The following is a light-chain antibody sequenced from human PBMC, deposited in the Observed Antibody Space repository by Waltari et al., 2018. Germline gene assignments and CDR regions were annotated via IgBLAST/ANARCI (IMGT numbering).Light chain of an antibody. CDR3: QEYNNRPSYT. Sequence: EIVLTQSPATLSVSPGERTTLSCRASQYISNNLAWYQQKPGQAPRLLIYGASTRAPGVPARFSGSGSGTEFTLTISRLQSEDFALYYCQEYNNRPSYTFGQGTKLEI. CDR2: GAS. CDR1: QYISNN. V-gene: IGKV3-15*01. J-gene: IGKJ2*01.